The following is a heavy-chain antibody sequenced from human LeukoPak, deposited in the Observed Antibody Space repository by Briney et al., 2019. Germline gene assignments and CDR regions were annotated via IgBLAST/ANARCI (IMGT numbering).Heavy chain of an antibody. D-gene: IGHD1-26*01. Sequence: GGSLRLSCAASGFTFSSYAVSWVRQAPGKGLEWVSAISGSGGSTYYADSVKGRFTISRDNSKNTLYLQMNSLRAEDTAVYYCAKAPGWEPNGDYFDYWGQGTLVTVSS. V-gene: IGHV3-23*01. CDR1: GFTFSSYA. CDR3: AKAPGWEPNGDYFDY. CDR2: ISGSGGST. J-gene: IGHJ4*02.